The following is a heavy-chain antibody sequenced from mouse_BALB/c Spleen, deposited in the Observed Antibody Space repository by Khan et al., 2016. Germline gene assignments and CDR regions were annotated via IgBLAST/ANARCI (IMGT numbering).Heavy chain of an antibody. CDR2: INPDSSTI. CDR3: AKLHYYGWFAY. D-gene: IGHD1-2*01. Sequence: EVKLLESGGGLVQPGGSLKLSCAATGFDFSRYWMSWVRQAPGKGLEWIGEINPDSSTINYTPSLKDKFIISRDNAKNTLYLQMSKVRSEDTALFYCAKLHYYGWFAYWGQGTLVTVSA. J-gene: IGHJ3*01. CDR1: GFDFSRYW. V-gene: IGHV4-1*02.